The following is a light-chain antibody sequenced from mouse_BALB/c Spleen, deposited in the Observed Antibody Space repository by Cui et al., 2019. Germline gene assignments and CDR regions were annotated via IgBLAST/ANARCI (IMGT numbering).Light chain of an antibody. CDR2: YTT. V-gene: IGKV10-96*01. J-gene: IGKJ4*01. CDR3: QQDNKIPFT. Sequence: DIQMTQTTYSLSASLGDRVTISCRTSQDFSNYLNWYQQKPDGTVKLLIYYTTRLQSGGPSRFSGSRSGTDYSLTISNLEQEDIATYFCQQDNKIPFTFGSGTKLEIK. CDR1: QDFSNY.